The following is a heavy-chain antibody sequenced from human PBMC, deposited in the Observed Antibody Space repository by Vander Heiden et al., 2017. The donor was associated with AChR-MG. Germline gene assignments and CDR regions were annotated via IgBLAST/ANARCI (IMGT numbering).Heavy chain of an antibody. V-gene: IGHV4-30-2*01. CDR3: ARAVRETPTCSGGSCYSTWFDP. Sequence: QLQLQESGSGLVKPSQTLSLTCAVSGGSISSGGYSWSWIRQPPGKGQEWIGYIYHSGSTYYNPSLKSRVTISGDRTKNQFSLKLSSVTAADTAVYYCARAVRETPTCSGGSCYSTWFDPWGQGTLVTVSS. J-gene: IGHJ5*02. CDR2: IYHSGST. D-gene: IGHD2-15*01. CDR1: GGSISSGGYS.